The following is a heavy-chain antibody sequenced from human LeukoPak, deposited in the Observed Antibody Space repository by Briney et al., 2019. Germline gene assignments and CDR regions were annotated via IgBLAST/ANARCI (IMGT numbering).Heavy chain of an antibody. J-gene: IGHJ4*02. V-gene: IGHV3-66*01. D-gene: IGHD2-21*01. CDR3: ARGVGGADY. CDR1: TITVSTKY. CDR2: IYSVST. Sequence: GGSLRLSCAASTITVSTKYMSWVRQAPGKGLEWVSIIYSVSTYYADSVKGRFTISRDNAKNSLYLHMNSLRAEDTAVFYCARGVGGADYWGQGTLVTVSS.